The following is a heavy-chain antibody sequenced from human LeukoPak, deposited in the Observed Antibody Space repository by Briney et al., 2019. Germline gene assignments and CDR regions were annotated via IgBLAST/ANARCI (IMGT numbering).Heavy chain of an antibody. D-gene: IGHD6-19*01. CDR3: ARGSIAVAGTQGPLFDY. CDR2: IYYSGST. J-gene: IGHJ4*02. CDR1: GGSISSYY. Sequence: SETLSLTCTVSGGSISSYYWSWIRQPPGKGLEWIGSIYYSGSTNYNPSLKSRVTISVDTSKNQFSLKLSSVTAADTAVYYCARGSIAVAGTQGPLFDYWGQGTLVTVSS. V-gene: IGHV4-59*01.